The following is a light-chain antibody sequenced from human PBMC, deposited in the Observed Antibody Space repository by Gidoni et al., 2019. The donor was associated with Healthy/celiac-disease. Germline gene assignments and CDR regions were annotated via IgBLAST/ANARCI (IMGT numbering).Light chain of an antibody. V-gene: IGKV2-28*01. Sequence: DIVMTQSPLSLPVTPGEPASISCRSSQSLRHSNGYNYLDWYLQKPGQSLQLLIYLGSNRASGVPDRFSGSGSGTDFTLKISRVEAEDVGVYYCMQALQTPRTFGGGTKVEIK. J-gene: IGKJ4*01. CDR2: LGS. CDR3: MQALQTPRT. CDR1: QSLRHSNGYNY.